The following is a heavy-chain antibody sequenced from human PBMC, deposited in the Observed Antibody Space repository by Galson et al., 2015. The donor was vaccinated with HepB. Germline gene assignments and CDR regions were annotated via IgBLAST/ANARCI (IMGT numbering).Heavy chain of an antibody. CDR2: ISYDGSNK. V-gene: IGHV3-30*03. D-gene: IGHD3-22*01. CDR3: ARDYYDSSGYIDY. J-gene: IGHJ4*02. Sequence: SLRLSCAASGFTFSSYGMHWVRQAPGKGLEWVAVISYDGSNKYYADPVKGRFTISRDNSKNTLYLQMNSLRAEDTAVYYCARDYYDSSGYIDYWGQGTLVTVSS. CDR1: GFTFSSYG.